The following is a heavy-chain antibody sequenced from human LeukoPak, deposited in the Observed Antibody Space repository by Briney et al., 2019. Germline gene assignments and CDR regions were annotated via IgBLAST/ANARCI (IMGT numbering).Heavy chain of an antibody. D-gene: IGHD6-19*01. Sequence: GGSLRLSCATSGFTFSSYWMNWVRQAPGKGLEWVANIEQDGSEKNYVDSVKGRFTIFRDNAKNSLYLQMSSLRAEDTAVYYCAGGRGWSSDYWGPGTLVTVSS. CDR3: AGGRGWSSDY. V-gene: IGHV3-7*03. CDR2: IEQDGSEK. J-gene: IGHJ4*02. CDR1: GFTFSSYW.